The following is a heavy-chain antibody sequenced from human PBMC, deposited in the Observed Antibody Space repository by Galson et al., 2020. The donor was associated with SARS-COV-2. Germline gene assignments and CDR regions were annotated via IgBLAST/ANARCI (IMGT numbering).Heavy chain of an antibody. CDR1: GYTLTELS. D-gene: IGHD3-10*01. Sequence: ASVKVSCKVYGYTLTELSMHWVRQAPGKGLEWMGGFDPEDGETIYAQKFQGRVTMTEDTSTDTAYMELSSLRSEDTAVYYCATRSDYYGSGSYHFYFDYWGQGTLVTVSS. CDR2: FDPEDGET. CDR3: ATRSDYYGSGSYHFYFDY. J-gene: IGHJ4*02. V-gene: IGHV1-24*01.